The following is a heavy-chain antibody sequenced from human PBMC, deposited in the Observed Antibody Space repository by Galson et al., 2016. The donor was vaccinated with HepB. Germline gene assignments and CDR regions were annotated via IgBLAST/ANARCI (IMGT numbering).Heavy chain of an antibody. Sequence: SLRLSCAASGFTFSSYDMHWVRQATGKGLEWVSAIGTAGDTYYPGSVKGRFTISRENAKNSLYLQMNSLRAGDTAVYYCARARSDSSGYYGYYYYGMDVWGQGTTVTVSS. CDR3: ARARSDSSGYYGYYYYGMDV. V-gene: IGHV3-13*01. D-gene: IGHD3-22*01. CDR1: GFTFSSYD. CDR2: IGTAGDT. J-gene: IGHJ6*02.